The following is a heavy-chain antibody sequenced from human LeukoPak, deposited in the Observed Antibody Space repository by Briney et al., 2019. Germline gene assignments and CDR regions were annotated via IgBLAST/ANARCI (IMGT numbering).Heavy chain of an antibody. CDR3: ASSPAVVAATTREEFDY. Sequence: GGSLRLSCAASGFTFSSYSMNWVRQAPGKGLEWVSSISSSSSYIYYADSVKGRFTISRDNAKNSLYLQMNSLRAGDTAVYYCASSPAVVAATTREEFDYWGQGTLVTVSS. D-gene: IGHD2-15*01. J-gene: IGHJ4*02. CDR1: GFTFSSYS. CDR2: ISSSSSYI. V-gene: IGHV3-21*01.